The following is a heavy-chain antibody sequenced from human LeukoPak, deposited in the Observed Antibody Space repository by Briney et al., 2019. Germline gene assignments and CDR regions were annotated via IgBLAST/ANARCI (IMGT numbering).Heavy chain of an antibody. D-gene: IGHD1-26*01. Sequence: PGGSLRLSCAASGFTVSGNHMSWVRQSPEKGLEWVAIIESSGDMVYANSVKGGFTISRDNSKNTVSLQLNSLRAEDTATYYCARATYSRYWYFDPWGRGTLVTVSS. CDR1: GFTVSGNH. V-gene: IGHV3-66*01. CDR3: ARATYSRYWYFDP. J-gene: IGHJ2*01. CDR2: IESSGDM.